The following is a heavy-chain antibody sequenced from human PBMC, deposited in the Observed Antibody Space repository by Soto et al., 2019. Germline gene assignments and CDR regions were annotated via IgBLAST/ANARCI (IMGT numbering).Heavy chain of an antibody. CDR2: ISDDGSTT. V-gene: IGHV3-74*01. D-gene: IGHD1-1*01. CDR1: GFTFSSYW. J-gene: IGHJ4*02. Sequence: GGSLRLSCEVSGFTFSSYWMHWVRQVPGKGLIWVSRISDDGSTTTYADSVKGRFTISRDNAKNTLYLQMNSLRADDTGLYYCTRGPRVSSTGTGAHWGQGTLVTVSS. CDR3: TRGPRVSSTGTGAH.